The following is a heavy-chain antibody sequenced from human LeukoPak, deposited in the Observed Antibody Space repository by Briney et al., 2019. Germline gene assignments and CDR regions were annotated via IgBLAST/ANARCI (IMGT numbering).Heavy chain of an antibody. CDR2: INPNSGGT. J-gene: IGHJ4*02. Sequence: ASVKVSCKASGYTFTGYYMHWVRQAPGQGLEWMGWINPNSGGTNYAQKFQGRVTMTRDTSISTAYMELNSLRAEDTAVYYCAKEEVTAMGIYYFDYWGQGTLVTVSS. D-gene: IGHD5-18*01. V-gene: IGHV1-2*02. CDR1: GYTFTGYY. CDR3: AKEEVTAMGIYYFDY.